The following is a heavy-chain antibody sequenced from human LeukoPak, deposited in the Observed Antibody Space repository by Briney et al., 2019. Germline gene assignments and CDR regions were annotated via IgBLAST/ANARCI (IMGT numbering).Heavy chain of an antibody. CDR2: IYHSGST. CDR1: GGSISSSNW. V-gene: IGHV4-4*02. J-gene: IGHJ5*02. Sequence: SETLSLTCAVSGGSISSSNWWSWVRQPPGKGLEWIGEIYHSGSTNYNPSLKTRATISVDKSKNQFSLKLNSVTAADTAVYYCARVSSQKTFYSWGQGTLV. CDR3: ARVSSQKTFYS. D-gene: IGHD2-15*01.